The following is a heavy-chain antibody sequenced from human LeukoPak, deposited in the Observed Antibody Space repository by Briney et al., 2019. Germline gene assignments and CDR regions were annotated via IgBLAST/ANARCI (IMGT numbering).Heavy chain of an antibody. Sequence: SETLSLTCTVSGYSISSGYYWGWIRQPPGKGLEWIGSIYHSGSTYYNPSLKSRVTISVDTSKNQFSLKLSSVTAADTAVYYCARLVVAATGNWFDPWGQGTLVTVSS. D-gene: IGHD2-15*01. J-gene: IGHJ5*02. CDR2: IYHSGST. CDR3: ARLVVAATGNWFDP. V-gene: IGHV4-38-2*02. CDR1: GYSISSGYY.